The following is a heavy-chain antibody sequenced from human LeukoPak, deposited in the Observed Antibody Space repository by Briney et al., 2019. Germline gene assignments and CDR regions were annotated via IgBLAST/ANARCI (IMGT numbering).Heavy chain of an antibody. CDR1: GFTVSSNY. CDR3: ASPGSGSLHFDY. CDR2: IYSGGST. J-gene: IGHJ4*02. D-gene: IGHD3-10*01. V-gene: IGHV3-66*01. Sequence: PGGSLRLSCAASGFTVSSNYMSWVRQAPGKGLEWVSAIYSGGSTYYADSVKGRFTISRDNSKNTLYLQMNSLRAEDTAVYYCASPGSGSLHFDYWGQGTLVTVSS.